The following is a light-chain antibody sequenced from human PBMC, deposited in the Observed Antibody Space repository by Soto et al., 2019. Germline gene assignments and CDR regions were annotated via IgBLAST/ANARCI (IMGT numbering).Light chain of an antibody. Sequence: ETILTQSPATLSASRWEIVTLSCRATQSVTYNLAWYQQKPGQAPRLLIYGASTRATGIPARFSGRGSGTEFTLTITSLQSEDFAVYYCQQYNNWWTFGQGTKVDIK. J-gene: IGKJ1*01. CDR3: QQYNNWWT. CDR1: QSVTYN. V-gene: IGKV3-15*01. CDR2: GAS.